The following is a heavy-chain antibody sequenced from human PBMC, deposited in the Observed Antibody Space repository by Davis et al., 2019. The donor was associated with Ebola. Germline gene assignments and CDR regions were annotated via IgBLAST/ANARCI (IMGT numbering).Heavy chain of an antibody. V-gene: IGHV5-51*01. CDR1: GGTFSSYA. D-gene: IGHD6-6*01. CDR2: IYPGDSDT. J-gene: IGHJ6*02. Sequence: KVSCKASGGTFSSYAISWVRQMPGKGLEWMGIIYPGDSDTRYSPSFQGQVTISADKSISTAYLQWSSLKASDTAMYYCTARPYYYYGMDVWGQGTTVTVSS. CDR3: TARPYYYYGMDV.